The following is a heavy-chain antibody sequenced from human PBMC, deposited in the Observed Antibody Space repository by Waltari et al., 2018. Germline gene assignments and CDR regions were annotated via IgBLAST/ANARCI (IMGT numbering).Heavy chain of an antibody. Sequence: QVQVVQSGAEVKKPGASVKVSCKTSGYTFTDYFFHWVRQAPGQGLGWLGWINPQNGGTNYAQKFQGRVTMSRDTSSSTAYMDLSRLRSDDTAVYYCAKGASTYGSTGGFDYWGQGALITVSS. V-gene: IGHV1-2*02. D-gene: IGHD1-1*01. CDR3: AKGASTYGSTGGFDY. CDR2: INPQNGGT. CDR1: GYTFTDYF. J-gene: IGHJ4*02.